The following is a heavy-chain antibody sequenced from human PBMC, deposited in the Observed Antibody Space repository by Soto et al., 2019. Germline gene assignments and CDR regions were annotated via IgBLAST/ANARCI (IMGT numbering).Heavy chain of an antibody. J-gene: IGHJ3*01. CDR3: ARDRASSGGNTFDV. V-gene: IGHV1-2*02. CDR1: GGTFSSYA. D-gene: IGHD3-16*01. CDR2: INPNSGGT. Sequence: GASVKVSCKASGGTFSSYAISWMRQAPGQGLEWMGWINPNSGGTNYAQKFQGRLTMTRDTSISTAYMELSRLTSDDTVVYYCARDRASSGGNTFDVWGQGTMVTVSS.